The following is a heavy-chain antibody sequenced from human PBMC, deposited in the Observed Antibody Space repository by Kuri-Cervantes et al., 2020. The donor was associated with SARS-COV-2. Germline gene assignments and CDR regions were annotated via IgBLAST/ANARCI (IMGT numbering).Heavy chain of an antibody. Sequence: GESLKISCAASGFTFSSYAMSWVRQAPGKGLEWVSAISGSGGSTYYADSVKGRFTISRHNSKNTLYLQMNSLRAEDTAVYCCARLAVAGPEGRFDPWGQGTLVTVSS. V-gene: IGHV3-23*01. J-gene: IGHJ5*02. CDR1: GFTFSSYA. CDR2: ISGSGGST. D-gene: IGHD6-19*01. CDR3: ARLAVAGPEGRFDP.